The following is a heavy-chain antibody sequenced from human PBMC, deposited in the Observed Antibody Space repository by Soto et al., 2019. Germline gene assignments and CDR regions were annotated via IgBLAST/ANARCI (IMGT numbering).Heavy chain of an antibody. V-gene: IGHV3-74*01. Sequence: EVQLVESGGGLVQPGGSLRLSCAASGFTFSSYWMHWVRQAPGKGLVWVSRINSDGSSTSYADSVKGRFTISRDNAKNTLYLHRDSLKDEDTAVYYCVRTSLVVAAATREDYWGQGTLVTVSS. CDR3: VRTSLVVAAATREDY. CDR2: INSDGSST. CDR1: GFTFSSYW. J-gene: IGHJ4*02. D-gene: IGHD2-15*01.